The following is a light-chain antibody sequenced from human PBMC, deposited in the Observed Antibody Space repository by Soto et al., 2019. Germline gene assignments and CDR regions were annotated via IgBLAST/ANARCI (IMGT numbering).Light chain of an antibody. V-gene: IGLV3-21*02. CDR2: DDS. CDR3: QVWDSSTGVV. J-gene: IGLJ2*01. Sequence: SYELTQPPSVSVAPGQTARITCGGNNIGSKSVHWYQQKPGRAPVLVVYDDSDRPSGIPERFSGSNSGNTATLTISRVEAGDEADYYCQVWDSSTGVVFGGGTKLTVL. CDR1: NIGSKS.